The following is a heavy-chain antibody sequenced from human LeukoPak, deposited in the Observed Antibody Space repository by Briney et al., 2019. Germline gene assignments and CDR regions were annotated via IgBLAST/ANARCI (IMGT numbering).Heavy chain of an antibody. CDR3: ARAKGGYYDFWSGYGY. Sequence: SETLSLTCTVSGGSISSYYWSWIRQPPGKGLEWIGYIYYSGSTNYNPSLKSRVTISVDTSKNQFSLKLSSMTAADTAVYYCARAKGGYYDFWSGYGYWGQGTLVTVSS. CDR1: GGSISSYY. CDR2: IYYSGST. V-gene: IGHV4-59*08. D-gene: IGHD3-3*01. J-gene: IGHJ4*02.